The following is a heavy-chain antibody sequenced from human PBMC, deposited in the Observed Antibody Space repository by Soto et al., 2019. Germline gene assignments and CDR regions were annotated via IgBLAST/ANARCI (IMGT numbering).Heavy chain of an antibody. J-gene: IGHJ4*02. D-gene: IGHD3-22*01. CDR1: GGSIRSNIYY. V-gene: IGHV4-39*01. Sequence: QLQLQESGPGLVKPSETLSLTCSVSGGSIRSNIYYWGWIRQPPGKRLEWIATVHSRGRTNYTPSLKSRVTIAADTSNNQFSLRLNSVTAADTAVYYCARQHYYDSSGYYTWNWGQGTLVTVSS. CDR2: VHSRGRT. CDR3: ARQHYYDSSGYYTWN.